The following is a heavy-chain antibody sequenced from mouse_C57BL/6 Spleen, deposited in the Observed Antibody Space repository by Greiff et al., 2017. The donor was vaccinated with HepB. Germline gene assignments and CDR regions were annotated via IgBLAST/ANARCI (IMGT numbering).Heavy chain of an antibody. CDR2: IYPGDGDT. CDR1: GYAFSSSW. J-gene: IGHJ4*01. V-gene: IGHV1-82*01. Sequence: VQLQQSGPELVKPGASVKISCKASGYAFSSSWMNWVKQRPGKGLEWIGRIYPGDGDTNYNGKFKGKATLTADKSSSTAYMQLSSLTSEDSAVYFCARNFLIPYAMDYWGQGTSVTVSS. CDR3: ARNFLIPYAMDY.